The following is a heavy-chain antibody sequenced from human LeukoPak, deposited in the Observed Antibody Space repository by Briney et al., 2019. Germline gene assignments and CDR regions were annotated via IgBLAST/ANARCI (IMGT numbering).Heavy chain of an antibody. J-gene: IGHJ5*02. CDR1: GGSIISNVNY. Sequence: SETLSLTCTVSGGSIISNVNYWGWIRQPPGKGLECIGSVYYSGGTYYNPSLKSRVTISVDTSKNQFSLELSSVTAADTAVYFCARHWACDISTGYPNHNWFDPWGQGTLVTVSS. CDR3: ARHWACDISTGYPNHNWFDP. D-gene: IGHD3-9*01. CDR2: VYYSGGT. V-gene: IGHV4-39*01.